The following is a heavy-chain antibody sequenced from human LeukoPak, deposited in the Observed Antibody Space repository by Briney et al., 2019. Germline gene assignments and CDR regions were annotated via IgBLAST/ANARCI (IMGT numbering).Heavy chain of an antibody. V-gene: IGHV3-21*01. Sequence: GGSLRLSCAASGFTFSSYSMNWVRQAPGKGLEWVSSISSSSSYIYYADSVKGRFTISRDNAENSLYLQMNSLRAEDTAVYYCARVSTVAGRYFDYWGQGTLVTVSS. CDR3: ARVSTVAGRYFDY. J-gene: IGHJ4*02. D-gene: IGHD6-19*01. CDR2: ISSSSSYI. CDR1: GFTFSSYS.